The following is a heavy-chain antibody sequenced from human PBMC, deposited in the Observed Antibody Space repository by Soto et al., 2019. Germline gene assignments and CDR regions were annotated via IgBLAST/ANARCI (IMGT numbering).Heavy chain of an antibody. J-gene: IGHJ6*02. CDR3: ARLRSSEYCSGGSCYDYYYYGMDV. Sequence: GGSLRLSCAASGFTFSSYSMNWVRQAPGKGLEWVSSISSSSSYIYYADSVKGRFTISRDNAKNSLYLQMNSLRAEDTAVYYCARLRSSEYCSGGSCYDYYYYGMDVWGQGTTVTVSS. CDR1: GFTFSSYS. CDR2: ISSSSSYI. D-gene: IGHD2-15*01. V-gene: IGHV3-21*01.